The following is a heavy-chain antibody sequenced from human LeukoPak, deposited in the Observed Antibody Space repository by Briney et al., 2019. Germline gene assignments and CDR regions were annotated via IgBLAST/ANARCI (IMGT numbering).Heavy chain of an antibody. Sequence: GGSLRLSCAASGFTFSSYGMHWVRQAPGKGLEWVAFIRYDGSNKYYADSVKGRFTISRDNAKSTLYLQMNSLRAEDTAVYYCLTIVETTIDAFDIWGQGTMVTVSS. V-gene: IGHV3-30*02. CDR1: GFTFSSYG. J-gene: IGHJ3*02. D-gene: IGHD1-26*01. CDR3: LTIVETTIDAFDI. CDR2: IRYDGSNK.